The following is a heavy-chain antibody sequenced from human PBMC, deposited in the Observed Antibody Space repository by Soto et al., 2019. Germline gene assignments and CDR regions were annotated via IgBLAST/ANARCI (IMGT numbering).Heavy chain of an antibody. Sequence: SETLSLTCTVSGGSISSSSYYWGWIRQPPGKGLEWIGSIYYSGSTYYNPSLKSRVTISVDTSKNQFSLKLSSVTAADTAVYYCARLGPIAVAGTGSGWFDPWGQGTLVTVSS. V-gene: IGHV4-39*01. CDR1: GGSISSSSYY. J-gene: IGHJ5*02. CDR3: ARLGPIAVAGTGSGWFDP. D-gene: IGHD6-19*01. CDR2: IYYSGST.